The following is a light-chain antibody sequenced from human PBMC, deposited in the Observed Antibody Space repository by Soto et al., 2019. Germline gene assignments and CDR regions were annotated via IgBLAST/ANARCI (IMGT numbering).Light chain of an antibody. J-gene: IGKJ3*01. CDR2: AAS. V-gene: IGKV1-27*01. CDR1: QGIRNF. CDR3: QKYSSVPV. Sequence: DIQMTQSPTSLSASVGDRVTITCRASQGIRNFVAWYQQKPGKAPKLLIYAASTLQSGVPSRFSGSGSGTDFTLTINSLQPEDAATSHCQKYSSVPVFGPGTKVEIK.